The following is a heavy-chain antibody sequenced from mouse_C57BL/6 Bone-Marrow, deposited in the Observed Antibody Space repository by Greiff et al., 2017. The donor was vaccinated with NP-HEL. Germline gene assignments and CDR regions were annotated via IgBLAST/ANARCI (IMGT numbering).Heavy chain of an antibody. V-gene: IGHV5-4*03. CDR3: VRTTDYYGSVDY. Sequence: EVMLVESGGGLVKPGGSLKLSCAASGFTFSSYAMSWVRQTPEKRLEWVATISDGGSYTYYPDNVQGRFTISRDNAKNNLYLQMSHLKSGDTAMYYCVRTTDYYGSVDYWGQGTTLTVSS. CDR1: GFTFSSYA. J-gene: IGHJ2*01. CDR2: ISDGGSYT. D-gene: IGHD1-1*01.